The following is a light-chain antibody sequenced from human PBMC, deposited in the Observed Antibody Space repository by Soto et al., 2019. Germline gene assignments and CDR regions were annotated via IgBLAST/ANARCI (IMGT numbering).Light chain of an antibody. CDR1: QSVSGN. CDR3: QQYYNWHRT. Sequence: EIVMTQSPATLSVSPGERATLSCRASQSVSGNLAWYQLKPGQAPRLLIYDASTRATGIPARFSGSGSGTEFTLTISSQTYEYFSVYYCQQYYNWHRTFGQGTKWEIK. J-gene: IGKJ1*01. V-gene: IGKV3-15*01. CDR2: DAS.